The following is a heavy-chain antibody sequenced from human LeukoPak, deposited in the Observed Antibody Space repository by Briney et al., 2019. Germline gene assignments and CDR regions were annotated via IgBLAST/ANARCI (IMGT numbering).Heavy chain of an antibody. CDR1: GGSISSYY. V-gene: IGHV4-34*01. D-gene: IGHD2-2*01. CDR2: VNHSGST. J-gene: IGHJ5*02. Sequence: SETLSLTCTVSGGSISSYYWSWIRQPPGKGLEWIGEVNHSGSTNYNPSLKSRVTISVDTSKNQFSLKLSSVTAADTAVYYCARVVMGYCSSTSCYGINWFDPWGQGTLVTVSS. CDR3: ARVVMGYCSSTSCYGINWFDP.